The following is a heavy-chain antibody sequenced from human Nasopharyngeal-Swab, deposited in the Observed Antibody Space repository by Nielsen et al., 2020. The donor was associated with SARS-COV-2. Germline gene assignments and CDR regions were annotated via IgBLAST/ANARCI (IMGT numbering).Heavy chain of an antibody. CDR1: GFTFRSYA. D-gene: IGHD2-15*01. J-gene: IGHJ4*02. CDR3: TRCGGSCYAGRDY. V-gene: IGHV3-23*01. Sequence: GESLKISCAASGFTFRSYAISWVRQAPGKGLEWVSVISGSDYTTYYADSVKGRFTISRDDSKNTAYLQMNSLKTEDTAVYYCTRCGGSCYAGRDYWGQGTLVTVSS. CDR2: ISGSDYTT.